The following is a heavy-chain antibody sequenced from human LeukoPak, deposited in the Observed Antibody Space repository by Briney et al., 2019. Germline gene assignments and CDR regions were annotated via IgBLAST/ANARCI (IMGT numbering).Heavy chain of an antibody. Sequence: GGSLRLSCAASGFTFSSYSMNWVRQAPGKGLEWVSAISGSGGSTYYADSVKGRFTISRDNSKNTLYLQMNSLRAEDTAVYYCAKEMVRGVIRPPFDYWGQGTLVTVSS. V-gene: IGHV3-23*01. J-gene: IGHJ4*02. CDR1: GFTFSSYS. D-gene: IGHD3-10*01. CDR2: ISGSGGST. CDR3: AKEMVRGVIRPPFDY.